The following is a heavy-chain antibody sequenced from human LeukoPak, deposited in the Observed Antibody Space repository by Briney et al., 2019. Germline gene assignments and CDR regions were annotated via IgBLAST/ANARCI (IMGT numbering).Heavy chain of an antibody. CDR2: ISSSSSTI. CDR1: GFTFSSHS. J-gene: IGHJ4*02. D-gene: IGHD2-21*01. V-gene: IGHV3-48*01. CDR3: ARGAYYCED. Sequence: GGSLRLSCAASGFTFSSHSMNWVRQAPGKGLEWVSYISSSSSTIYYADSVKGRFTISRDNAKNSLYLQMNSLRAEDTAVYYCARGAYYCEDWGQGTLVTVSS.